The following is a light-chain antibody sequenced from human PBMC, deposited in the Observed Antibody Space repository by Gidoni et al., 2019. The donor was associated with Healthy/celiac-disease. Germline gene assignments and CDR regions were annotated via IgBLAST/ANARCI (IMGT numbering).Light chain of an antibody. CDR3: QQYYSTPPT. J-gene: IGKJ1*01. V-gene: IGKV1-NL1*01. CDR2: AAS. CDR1: QGISNS. Sequence: EIQMPQSPSSLSASVGDRVTITCRASQGISNSLAWYQQKPGKAPKLLLYAASRLESGVPSRFSGSGSGTDYTLTISSLQPEDFATYYCQQYYSTPPTFGQGTKVEIK.